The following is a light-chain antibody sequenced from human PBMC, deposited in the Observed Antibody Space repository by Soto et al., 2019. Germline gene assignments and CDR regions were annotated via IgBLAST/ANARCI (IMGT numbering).Light chain of an antibody. CDR3: SAYTGSTLV. CDR1: SSDLGSYNY. V-gene: IGLV2-14*03. CDR2: EVN. J-gene: IGLJ3*02. Sequence: QSALTQPASVSGSPGQSITISCTGTSSDLGSYNYVSWYQQHPGKAPKVLLYEVNNRPSGVSNRFSGSKSGNTASLTISGLQAEDEADYYCSAYTGSTLVFGGGTKVTVL.